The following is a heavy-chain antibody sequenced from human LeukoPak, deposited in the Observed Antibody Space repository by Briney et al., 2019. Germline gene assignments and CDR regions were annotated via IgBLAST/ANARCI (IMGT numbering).Heavy chain of an antibody. CDR1: GGSISSSSYY. Sequence: SETLSLTCTVSGGSISSSSYYWGWIRQPPGKGLEWIGSIYYSGSTYYNPSLKSRVTISVDTSKNQFSLHLNSVTPEDTAVYYCERRLPKYACFAPGGQEILVPVPS. V-gene: IGHV4-39*01. CDR3: ERRLPKYACFAP. J-gene: IGHJ5*02. CDR2: IYYSGST. D-gene: IGHD2-21*02.